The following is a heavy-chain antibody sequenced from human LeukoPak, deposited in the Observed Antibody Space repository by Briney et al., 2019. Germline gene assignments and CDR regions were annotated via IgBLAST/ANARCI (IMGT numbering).Heavy chain of an antibody. J-gene: IGHJ4*02. Sequence: GGSLRLSCAASGFTFSSYAMSWVRQAPGKGLEWVSAISGSGGSTYYADSVKGRFTLSRDNSKNTLYLQMNSLRAEDTAVYYCAKDDFSSGELRSYFDYWGQGTLVTVSS. CDR2: ISGSGGST. D-gene: IGHD1-26*01. CDR1: GFTFSSYA. CDR3: AKDDFSSGELRSYFDY. V-gene: IGHV3-23*01.